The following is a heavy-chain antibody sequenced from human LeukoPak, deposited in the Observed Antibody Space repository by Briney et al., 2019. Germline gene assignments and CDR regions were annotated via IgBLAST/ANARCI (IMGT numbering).Heavy chain of an antibody. V-gene: IGHV3-48*01. CDR1: GFTSNIYG. Sequence: GGSLRLSCAASGFTSNIYGMNWVRQAPGKGLEWISYIRSSDSKIFYADSVKGRFTISRDNAENSMSLQMNSLRAEDTAMYYCAKTGGSGTYLGYWGQGTLVTVSS. CDR3: AKTGGSGTYLGY. CDR2: IRSSDSKI. D-gene: IGHD1-26*01. J-gene: IGHJ4*02.